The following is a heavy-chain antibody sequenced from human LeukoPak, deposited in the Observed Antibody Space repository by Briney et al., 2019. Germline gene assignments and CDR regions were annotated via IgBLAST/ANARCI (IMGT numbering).Heavy chain of an antibody. J-gene: IGHJ6*03. CDR1: GFTFSSYS. CDR3: ASSPIDGDPFYYYYYMDV. Sequence: PGGSLRLSCAASGFTFSSYSMNWVRQAPGKGLEWVSSISSSSSYIYYADSVKGRFTISRDNAKNSLYLQMNSLRAEDTAVYYCASSPIDGDPFYYYYYMDVWGKGTTVTVSS. CDR2: ISSSSSYI. V-gene: IGHV3-21*01. D-gene: IGHD4-17*01.